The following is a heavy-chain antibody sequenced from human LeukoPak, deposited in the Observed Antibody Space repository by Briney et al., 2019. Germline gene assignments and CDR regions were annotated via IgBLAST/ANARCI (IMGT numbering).Heavy chain of an antibody. CDR1: GGSISSYY. CDR2: IHTSGST. D-gene: IGHD3-10*01. Sequence: SETLSLTCTVSGGSISSYYWSWIRQPAGKGLEWIGHIHTSGSTNYNPSLKSRITMSLDMSNNLFSLKLNFVTAADTALYYCAKEGMIRGVIDYWGQGALVTVSS. V-gene: IGHV4-4*07. CDR3: AKEGMIRGVIDY. J-gene: IGHJ4*02.